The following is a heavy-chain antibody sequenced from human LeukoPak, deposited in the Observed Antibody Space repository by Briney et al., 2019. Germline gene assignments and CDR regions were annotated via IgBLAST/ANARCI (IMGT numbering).Heavy chain of an antibody. Sequence: GGSLRLSCAASGFTFGDYAMHWVRQAPGKGLEWVSGTSWNSGSIGYADSVKGRFTISRDNAKNSLYLQMNSLRAEDTALYYCAKGRFLSTSYFDYWGQGTLVTVSS. CDR1: GFTFGDYA. V-gene: IGHV3-9*01. CDR3: AKGRFLSTSYFDY. D-gene: IGHD2/OR15-2a*01. J-gene: IGHJ4*02. CDR2: TSWNSGSI.